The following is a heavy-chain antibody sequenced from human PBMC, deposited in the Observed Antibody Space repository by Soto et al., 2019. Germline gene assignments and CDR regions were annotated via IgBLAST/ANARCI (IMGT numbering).Heavy chain of an antibody. J-gene: IGHJ5*02. CDR3: AKYQWNPGAFDP. D-gene: IGHD6-19*01. CDR2: IFNRGNT. CDR1: GGSIITTAYY. Sequence: SETLSLTCTVSGGSIITTAYYWDWVRQPPGKGLEWIGSIFNRGNTFYNPSLKSRVSLSTDTSKNQFSLNLISVTAADTAVYFCAKYQWNPGAFDPWGPGTQVTVSS. V-gene: IGHV4-39*01.